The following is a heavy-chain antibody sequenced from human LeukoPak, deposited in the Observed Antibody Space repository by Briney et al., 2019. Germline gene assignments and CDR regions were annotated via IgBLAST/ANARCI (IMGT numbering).Heavy chain of an antibody. Sequence: GGSLRLSCAASGFTFSSYAMHWVRQAPGKGLEWVAVISYDGSNKYYADSVKGRFTISRDNAKNTLYLQMNSLRAEDTAVYYCARGTPRDYDFWSGYYTGYFDYWGQGTLVTVSS. CDR1: GFTFSSYA. D-gene: IGHD3-3*01. V-gene: IGHV3-30-3*01. CDR3: ARGTPRDYDFWSGYYTGYFDY. CDR2: ISYDGSNK. J-gene: IGHJ4*02.